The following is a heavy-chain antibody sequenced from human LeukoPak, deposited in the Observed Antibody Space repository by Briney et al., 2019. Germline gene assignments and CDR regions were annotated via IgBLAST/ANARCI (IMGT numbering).Heavy chain of an antibody. J-gene: IGHJ4*02. Sequence: PGGSLRLSCAASGFTFSSYAMSWVRQAPGKGLEWVSAISGSGGSTYYADSVKGRFTISRDNSKNTLYLQMNSLRAEDTAVYYCAKDIAAYCGGDCYSSHWGQGTLVTVSS. CDR2: ISGSGGST. CDR3: AKDIAAYCGGDCYSSH. D-gene: IGHD2-21*01. CDR1: GFTFSSYA. V-gene: IGHV3-23*01.